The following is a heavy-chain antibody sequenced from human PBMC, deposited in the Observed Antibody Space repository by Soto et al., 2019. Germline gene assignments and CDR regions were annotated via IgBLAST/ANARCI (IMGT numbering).Heavy chain of an antibody. J-gene: IGHJ4*02. CDR3: TTNSYDY. CDR1: GFTFGDYA. CDR2: IRSKTYGGTT. Sequence: GGSLRLSCTASGFTFGDYAMSWVRQAPGKGLEWVGFIRSKTYGGTTEYAASVIGRFTISRDDSKSIAYLQMNSLKTEDTAVYYCTTNSYDYWGQGTLVTVSS. D-gene: IGHD3-10*01. V-gene: IGHV3-49*04.